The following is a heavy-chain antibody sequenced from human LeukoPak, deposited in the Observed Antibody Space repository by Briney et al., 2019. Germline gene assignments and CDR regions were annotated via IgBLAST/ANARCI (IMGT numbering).Heavy chain of an antibody. CDR2: IYHSGST. J-gene: IGHJ6*03. D-gene: IGHD1-26*01. V-gene: IGHV4-4*02. Sequence: PSETLSLTCAVSGGSISSSNWWSWVRQPPGKGLEWIGEIYHSGSTNYNPSLKSRVTISVDTSKNQFSLKLSSVTAADTAVYYCARGKRGAYYYYYMDVWGKGTTVTVSS. CDR3: ARGKRGAYYYYYMDV. CDR1: GGSISSSNW.